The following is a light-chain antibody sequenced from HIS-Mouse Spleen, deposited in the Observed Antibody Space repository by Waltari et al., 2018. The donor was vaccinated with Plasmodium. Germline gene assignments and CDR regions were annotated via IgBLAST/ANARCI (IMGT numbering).Light chain of an antibody. V-gene: IGLV2-23*01. J-gene: IGLJ3*02. CDR2: EGS. Sequence: QSALTQPASVSGSPGQSITISCTGTSSDVGSYNLVSWYQQHPGKAPKLMIYEGSKRPSWVSNRSSGSKSGNTASLTISGLQAEDEADYYCCSYAGSSTNWVFGGGTKLTVL. CDR3: CSYAGSSTNWV. CDR1: SSDVGSYNL.